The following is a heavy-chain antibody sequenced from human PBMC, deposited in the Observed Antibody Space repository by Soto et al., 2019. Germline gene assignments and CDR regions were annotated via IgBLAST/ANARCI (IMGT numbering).Heavy chain of an antibody. D-gene: IGHD6-19*01. CDR1: GGSFSGYY. J-gene: IGHJ4*02. Sequence: QVQLQQWGAGLLKPSETLSLTCAVYGGSFSGYYWSWIRQPPGKGLEWIGEINHSGSTNYNPSLKSRVTISVDPSKNQFSLKLSSVTAAGTAVYYCASGGIAVAGTALRYWGQGTLVTVSS. CDR3: ASGGIAVAGTALRY. V-gene: IGHV4-34*01. CDR2: INHSGST.